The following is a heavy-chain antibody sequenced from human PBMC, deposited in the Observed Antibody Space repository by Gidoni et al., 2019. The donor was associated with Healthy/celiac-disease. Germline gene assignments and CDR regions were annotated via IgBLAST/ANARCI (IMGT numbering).Heavy chain of an antibody. CDR2: INPNSGGT. CDR1: GYTFPGYY. J-gene: IGHJ3*02. V-gene: IGHV1-2*04. D-gene: IGHD1-26*01. CDR3: ARGSGVGATATHDAFDI. Sequence: QVQLVQSGAEVKKPGASVKVSCKASGYTFPGYYMHWVRQAPGQGLEWMGWINPNSGGTNYAQKFQGWVTMTRDTSISTAYMELSRLRSDDTAVYYCARGSGVGATATHDAFDIWGQGTMVTVSS.